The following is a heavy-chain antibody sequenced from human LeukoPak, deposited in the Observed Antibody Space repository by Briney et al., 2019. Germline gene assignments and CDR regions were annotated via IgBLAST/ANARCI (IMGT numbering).Heavy chain of an antibody. CDR3: ARSYSSSRGTFDY. D-gene: IGHD6-6*01. CDR2: ITSSSSYI. V-gene: IGHV3-21*01. Sequence: GGSLRLSCAASGXTFSSYGMNWVRQVPGKGLEWVSSITSSSSYIYYADSVKGRFTISRDNAKNSLYLQMNSLRAEDTAVYYCARSYSSSRGTFDYWGQGTLVTVSS. J-gene: IGHJ4*02. CDR1: GXTFSSYG.